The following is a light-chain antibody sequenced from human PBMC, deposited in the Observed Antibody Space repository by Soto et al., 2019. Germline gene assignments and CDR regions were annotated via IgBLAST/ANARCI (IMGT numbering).Light chain of an antibody. V-gene: IGKV1-5*03. Sequence: VQRPQSPYTLSGSVGDRVTITCRASQTISSWLAWYQQKPGKAPKLLIYKASTLKSGVPSRFSGSGSGTEFTLTISSLQPDDFATYYCQQYETFSGTFGPGTKVDI. CDR2: KAS. CDR3: QQYETFSGT. J-gene: IGKJ1*01. CDR1: QTISSW.